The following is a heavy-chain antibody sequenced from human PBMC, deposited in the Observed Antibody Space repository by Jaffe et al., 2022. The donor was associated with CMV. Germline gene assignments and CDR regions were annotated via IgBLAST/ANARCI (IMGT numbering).Heavy chain of an antibody. V-gene: IGHV1-18*04. CDR1: GYTFTSYG. J-gene: IGHJ5*02. D-gene: IGHD6-13*01. Sequence: QVQLVQSGAEVKKPGASVKVSCKASGYTFTSYGISWVRQAPGQGLEWMGWISAYNGNTNYAQKLQGRVTMTTDTSTSTAYMELRSLRSDDTAVYYCARDMEYSSSWYETSHWFDPWGQGTLVTVSS. CDR3: ARDMEYSSSWYETSHWFDP. CDR2: ISAYNGNT.